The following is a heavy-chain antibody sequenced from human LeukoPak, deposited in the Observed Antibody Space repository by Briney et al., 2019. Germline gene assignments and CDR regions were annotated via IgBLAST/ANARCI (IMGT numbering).Heavy chain of an antibody. D-gene: IGHD4-17*01. Sequence: PGGSLRLSCAASGFTFSNYWMHWVRQAPGKGLVWVSRINSDGSNTNYADSVKGRFTISRDNAKNSLYLQMNSLRAEDTAVYYCARDDGDYYYMDVWGKGTTVTVSS. CDR1: GFTFSNYW. CDR3: ARDDGDYYYMDV. CDR2: INSDGSNT. V-gene: IGHV3-74*01. J-gene: IGHJ6*03.